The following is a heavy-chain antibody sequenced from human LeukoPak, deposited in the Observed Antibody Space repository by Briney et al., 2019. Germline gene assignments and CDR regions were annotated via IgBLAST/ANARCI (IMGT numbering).Heavy chain of an antibody. D-gene: IGHD1-26*01. Sequence: GGSLRLSCAASGFTFSSYWMSWVRQAPGKGLEWVANIKQDGSEKYYVDSVKGRFTISRDNAKNSLYLQMNSLRAEDAAVYYCARDSGSYLEALYLDYWGQGTLVTVSS. J-gene: IGHJ4*02. CDR3: ARDSGSYLEALYLDY. CDR1: GFTFSSYW. V-gene: IGHV3-7*04. CDR2: IKQDGSEK.